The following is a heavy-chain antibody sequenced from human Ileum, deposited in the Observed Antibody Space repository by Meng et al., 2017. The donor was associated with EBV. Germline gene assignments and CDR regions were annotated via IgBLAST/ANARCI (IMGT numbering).Heavy chain of an antibody. Sequence: RLHELGPRLVRPSGPPALTCTVSGDSIGSDVWLSWFRQPPGKGLEWFGEVYHRGDTNYNPSLKSRVDISVDKSKNQFYLSLFSVTAADTAVYYCGRDQGRELINHWGQGTLVTVSS. CDR2: VYHRGDT. J-gene: IGHJ4*02. D-gene: IGHD1-7*01. CDR1: GDSIGSDVW. CDR3: GRDQGRELINH. V-gene: IGHV4-4*02.